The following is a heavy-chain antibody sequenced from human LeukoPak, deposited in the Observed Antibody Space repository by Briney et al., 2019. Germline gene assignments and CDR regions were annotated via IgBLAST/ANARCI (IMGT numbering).Heavy chain of an antibody. D-gene: IGHD2-2*01. CDR2: IIPIFGTA. J-gene: IGHJ4*02. CDR1: GYSFTSYG. V-gene: IGHV1-69*13. Sequence: GASVKVSCKASGYSFTSYGISWVRQAPGQGLEWMGGIIPIFGTANYAQKFQGRVTITADESTSTAYMELSSLRSEDTAVYYCARSKWVVPAAPIFDYWGQGTLVTVSS. CDR3: ARSKWVVPAAPIFDY.